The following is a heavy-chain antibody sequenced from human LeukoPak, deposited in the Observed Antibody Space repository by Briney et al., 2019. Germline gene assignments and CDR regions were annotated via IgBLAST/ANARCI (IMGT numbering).Heavy chain of an antibody. CDR3: ARRGRYSGSWA. Sequence: SETLSLTCAVYGGSFSGYYWSWIRQPPRKGLEWIGEINHSGSTNYNPSLKSRVTISVDTSKNQFSLKLSSVTAADTAVYYCARRGRYSGSWAWGQGTLVTVSS. CDR1: GGSFSGYY. CDR2: INHSGST. V-gene: IGHV4-34*01. D-gene: IGHD6-13*01. J-gene: IGHJ4*02.